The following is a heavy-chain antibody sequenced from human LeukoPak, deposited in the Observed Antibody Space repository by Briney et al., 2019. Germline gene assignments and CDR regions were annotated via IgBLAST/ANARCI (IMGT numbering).Heavy chain of an antibody. CDR3: ARARITARYFDY. J-gene: IGHJ4*02. CDR1: GGSVSSGSYY. Sequence: SETLSLTCTVSGGSVSSGSYYWSWIRQPPGKGLEWIGYIYESGRTNYNPSLKSRVTISVDTSKNQFSLKLSSVTAADTAVYYCARARITARYFDYWGQGTLVTVSS. V-gene: IGHV4-61*01. CDR2: IYESGRT. D-gene: IGHD3-10*01.